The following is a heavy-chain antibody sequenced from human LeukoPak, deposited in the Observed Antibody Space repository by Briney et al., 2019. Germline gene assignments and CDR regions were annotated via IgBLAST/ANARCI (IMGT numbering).Heavy chain of an antibody. Sequence: SETLSLTCAVYGGSLSGYYWSWVRQPPGKGLEWIGEINHSGSTNYNPSLQSRATLPVDTSKNQLSLKLSSVTAADTAVHFCARARTPQRELDCLGQGRLVTVSS. J-gene: IGHJ4*02. V-gene: IGHV4-34*01. CDR2: INHSGST. CDR1: GGSLSGYY. CDR3: ARARTPQRELDC. D-gene: IGHD1-26*01.